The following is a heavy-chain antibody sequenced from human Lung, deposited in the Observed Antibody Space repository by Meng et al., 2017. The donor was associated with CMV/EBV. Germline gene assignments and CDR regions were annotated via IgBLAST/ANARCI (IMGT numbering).Heavy chain of an antibody. CDR3: TSNRGAWYIDY. CDR1: GLSFRTAW. D-gene: IGHD3-10*01. J-gene: IGHJ4*02. CDR2: IRSKPDGATT. Sequence: CAVSGLSFRTAWMSWVRQVPGKGLEWFGRIRSKPDGATTDYAAPVKGRISISRDDSTNTVYLQMDRLNTEDTGVYYCTSNRGAWYIDYWGQGTLVTVSS. V-gene: IGHV3-15*05.